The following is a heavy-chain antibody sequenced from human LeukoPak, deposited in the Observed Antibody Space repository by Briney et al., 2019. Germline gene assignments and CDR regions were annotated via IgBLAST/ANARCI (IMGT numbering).Heavy chain of an antibody. V-gene: IGHV3-7*01. Sequence: GGTLRLSCAASGFTFSSYWMSWVRQAPGKGLEWVANIKQGGSEKYYVDSVKGRFTISRDNAKNSLYLQMNSLRAEDTAVYYCARVGSHSGSLSLIRRNYKYYYYMDVWGKGTTVTISS. CDR3: ARVGSHSGSLSLIRRNYKYYYYMDV. CDR2: IKQGGSEK. J-gene: IGHJ6*03. D-gene: IGHD3-10*01. CDR1: GFTFSSYW.